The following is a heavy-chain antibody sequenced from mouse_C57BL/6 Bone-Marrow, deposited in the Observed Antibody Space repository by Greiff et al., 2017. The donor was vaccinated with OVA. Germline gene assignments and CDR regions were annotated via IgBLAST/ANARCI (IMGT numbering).Heavy chain of an antibody. J-gene: IGHJ2*01. V-gene: IGHV5-17*01. CDR1: GFTFSDYG. D-gene: IGHD1-1*01. CDR3: ARDFITTVVDFDY. CDR2: ISSGSSTI. Sequence: EVKVVESGGGLVKPGGSLKLSCAASGFTFSDYGMHWVRQAPEKGLEWVAYISSGSSTIYYADTVKGRFTISRDNAKNTLFLQMTSLRSEDTAMYYCARDFITTVVDFDYWGQGTTLTVSS.